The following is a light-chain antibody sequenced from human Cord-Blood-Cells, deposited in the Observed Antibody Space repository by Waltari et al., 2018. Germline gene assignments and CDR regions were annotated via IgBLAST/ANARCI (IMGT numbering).Light chain of an antibody. CDR3: QQSYSTPYS. CDR2: AAS. Sequence: DIQMTQSPSSLPASVGDRVTITCRTSQSISSYLHWYQQKPGTAPKLLIYAASSLQSGVPSRVSGSGSGTDFTLTISSLQPEDFATYYCQQSYSTPYSFGQGTKLEIK. CDR1: QSISSY. V-gene: IGKV1-39*01. J-gene: IGKJ2*03.